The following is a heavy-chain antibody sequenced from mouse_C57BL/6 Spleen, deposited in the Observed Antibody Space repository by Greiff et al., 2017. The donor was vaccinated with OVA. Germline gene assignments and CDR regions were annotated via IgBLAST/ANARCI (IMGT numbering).Heavy chain of an antibody. Sequence: VQLQQSGPELVKPGASVKISCKASGYTFTDYYMNWVKQSHGKSLEWIGDINPNNGGTSYNQKFKGKATLTVDKSSSTAYMELRSLTSEDSAVYYCARGGSGYPWFAYWGQGTLVTVSA. D-gene: IGHD3-1*01. CDR1: GYTFTDYY. CDR3: ARGGSGYPWFAY. V-gene: IGHV1-26*01. CDR2: INPNNGGT. J-gene: IGHJ3*01.